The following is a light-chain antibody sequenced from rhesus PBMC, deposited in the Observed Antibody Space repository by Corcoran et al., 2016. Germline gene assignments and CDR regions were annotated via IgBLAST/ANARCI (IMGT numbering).Light chain of an antibody. V-gene: IGKV3-42*01. CDR3: QQGYSWPLT. CDR2: GAS. CDR1: QSVSSS. J-gene: IGKJ4*01. Sequence: IVMTQSPATLSLSPGERATLSCRASQSVSSSLAWYQQKPWQAPMRLIFGASNRAPGIPERFIGSGSGSGFTLSFSSLEPDDVGVYCCQQGYSWPLTFGRGTKVGLK.